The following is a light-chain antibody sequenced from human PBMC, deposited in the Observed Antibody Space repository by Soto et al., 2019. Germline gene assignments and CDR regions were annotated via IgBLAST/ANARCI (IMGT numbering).Light chain of an antibody. CDR2: EGT. V-gene: IGLV2-23*01. CDR1: SSDVGAYTY. J-gene: IGLJ1*01. Sequence: QSVLTQPPSASGSPGQSVTISCTGTSSDVGAYTYVSWYQQHPGKAPKLMIYEGTKRPSGVSNRFSGSKSGNTASLTISGLQAEDEADYYCFSYAGSTYVFGTGTKVTVL. CDR3: FSYAGSTYV.